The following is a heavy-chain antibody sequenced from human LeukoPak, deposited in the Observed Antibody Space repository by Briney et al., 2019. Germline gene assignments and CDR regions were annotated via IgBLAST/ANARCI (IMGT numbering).Heavy chain of an antibody. Sequence: GGSLRLSCAASGFTFSSYSMSWVRQAPGKGLEWVSSISSSSSYIYYADSVKGRFTISRDNAKNSLYLQMNSLRAEDTAVYYCARDIIRFLEPSYYMDVWGKGTTVTVSS. CDR3: ARDIIRFLEPSYYMDV. CDR1: GFTFSSYS. CDR2: ISSSSSYI. J-gene: IGHJ6*03. D-gene: IGHD3-3*01. V-gene: IGHV3-21*01.